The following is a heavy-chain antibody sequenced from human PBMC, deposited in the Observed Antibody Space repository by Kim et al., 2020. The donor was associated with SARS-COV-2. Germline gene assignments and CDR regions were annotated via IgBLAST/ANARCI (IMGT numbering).Heavy chain of an antibody. D-gene: IGHD2-2*01. V-gene: IGHV1-3*01. CDR3: AKAAHGYCSSFTCYHFDP. J-gene: IGHJ5*02. CDR1: GYTFTSYA. CDR2: INAGKGNT. Sequence: ASVKVSCKASGYTFTSYAMHWVRQAPGQRLEWMGWINAGKGNTKFSRKFQGRVTFTTDTSANTVYMDLSSLTSEDTAVYYCAKAAHGYCSSFTCYHFDPWGQGTLVTVSS.